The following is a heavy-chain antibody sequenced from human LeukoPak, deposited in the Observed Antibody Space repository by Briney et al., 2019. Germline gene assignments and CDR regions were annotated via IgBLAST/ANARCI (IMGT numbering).Heavy chain of an antibody. J-gene: IGHJ6*02. V-gene: IGHV5-51*01. CDR1: GYSFTSYW. Sequence: GESLKISCQGSGYSFTSYWIGWVRQMPGKGLEWMGIIYPGDSDTRYSPSFQGQVTISADKSISTAYLQWSSLKASDTAMYYCARSYSSSFYYYYGMDVWGQGTTVTVSS. CDR3: ARSYSSSFYYYYGMDV. D-gene: IGHD6-13*01. CDR2: IYPGDSDT.